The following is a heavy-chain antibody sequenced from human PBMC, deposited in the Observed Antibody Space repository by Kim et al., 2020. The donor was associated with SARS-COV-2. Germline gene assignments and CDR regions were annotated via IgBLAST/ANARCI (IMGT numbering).Heavy chain of an antibody. D-gene: IGHD3-9*01. CDR2: INPSGGST. J-gene: IGHJ6*02. Sequence: ASVKVSCKASGYTFTSYYMHWVRQAPGQGLEWMGIINPSGGSTSYAQKFQGRVTMTRDTSTSTVYMELSSLRSEDTAVYYCARGGGGTITIFSYPRGMDVWGQGTTVTVSS. CDR3: ARGGGGTITIFSYPRGMDV. V-gene: IGHV1-46*01. CDR1: GYTFTSYY.